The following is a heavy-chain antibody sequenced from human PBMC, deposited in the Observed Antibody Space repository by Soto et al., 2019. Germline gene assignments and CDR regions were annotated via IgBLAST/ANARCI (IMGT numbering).Heavy chain of an antibody. D-gene: IGHD3-10*01. CDR3: ARARGPLGELLHHFDY. CDR1: GFTVSSND. J-gene: IGHJ4*02. CDR2: IYSGGST. Sequence: PGGSLRISCAASGFTVSSNDMSWVRQDPGKGLEWVSVIYSGGSTYYADSVKGRFTISRDNSKKTLYLQMNSLRAEDTAVYYCARARGPLGELLHHFDYWGQGTLVTVSS. V-gene: IGHV3-53*01.